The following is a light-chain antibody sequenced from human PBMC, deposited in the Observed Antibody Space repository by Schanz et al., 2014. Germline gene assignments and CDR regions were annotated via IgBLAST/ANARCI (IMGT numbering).Light chain of an antibody. CDR2: NTN. CDR1: SGSVSTTYL. V-gene: IGLV8-61*01. J-gene: IGLJ3*02. Sequence: QTVVTQEPSFSVSPGGTVTLTCGLSSGSVSTTYLPSWYQQTPGQTPRTLIYNTNTRSSGVPDRFSGSILGNKAALTITGAQANDEADYYCVLYMGSGISVFGGGTKLTVL. CDR3: VLYMGSGISV.